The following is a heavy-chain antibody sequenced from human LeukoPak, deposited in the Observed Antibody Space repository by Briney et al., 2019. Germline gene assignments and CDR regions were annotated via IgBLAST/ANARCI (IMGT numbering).Heavy chain of an antibody. J-gene: IGHJ4*02. CDR3: AKDRIQTIIRIFDS. V-gene: IGHV3-30*18. Sequence: GGSLRLSCAASGFTFSSYGMHWVRQAPGKGLEWVAVILNDGKNKYYADSVEGRFTISRDNSKNTLYLQMNSLRAEDTAVYYCAKDRIQTIIRIFDSWGQGTLVTVSS. D-gene: IGHD3-22*01. CDR2: ILNDGKNK. CDR1: GFTFSSYG.